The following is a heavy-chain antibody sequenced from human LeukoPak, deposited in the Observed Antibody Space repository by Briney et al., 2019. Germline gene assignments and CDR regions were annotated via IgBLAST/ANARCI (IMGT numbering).Heavy chain of an antibody. V-gene: IGHV3-9*01. J-gene: IGHJ3*02. D-gene: IGHD3-16*01. Sequence: GRSLGLSCAASGFSFDDYAMHWVRQAPGKGLEWVSGISWNSGTIAYADSVKGRFTISRDNAKNSLYLQMNSLRAEDTALYYCAKDMGPFDIWGQGTMVTVSS. CDR1: GFSFDDYA. CDR3: AKDMGPFDI. CDR2: ISWNSGTI.